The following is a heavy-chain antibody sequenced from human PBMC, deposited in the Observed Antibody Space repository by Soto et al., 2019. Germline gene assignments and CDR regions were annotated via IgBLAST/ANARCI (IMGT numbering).Heavy chain of an antibody. CDR1: GFTFSSYA. V-gene: IGHV3-13*01. CDR2: IGAASDT. D-gene: IGHD2-2*01. Sequence: GGSLRLSCAASGFTFSSYAMSWVRQAPGKGLEWVSAIGAASDTYYPGSVKGRFTISRENAKNSLYLHMNTLRAGDTAVYYCPRDLSSCSSARCYSYYYGLDIWGQGTTVTVSS. CDR3: PRDLSSCSSARCYSYYYGLDI. J-gene: IGHJ6*02.